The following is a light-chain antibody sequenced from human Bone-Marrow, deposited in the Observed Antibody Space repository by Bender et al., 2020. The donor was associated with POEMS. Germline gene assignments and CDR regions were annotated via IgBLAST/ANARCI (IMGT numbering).Light chain of an antibody. CDR3: CSYAGSRTLV. CDR2: DVS. J-gene: IGLJ2*01. Sequence: QSALTQPASVSGSPGQSITISCTGTSSDVGGYNFVSWYQQHPGKAPKLMIYDVSTRPSGVSNRFSGSKSGNTASLTISGLQAEDEADFYCCSYAGSRTLVFGGGTKLTVL. CDR1: SSDVGGYNF. V-gene: IGLV2-23*02.